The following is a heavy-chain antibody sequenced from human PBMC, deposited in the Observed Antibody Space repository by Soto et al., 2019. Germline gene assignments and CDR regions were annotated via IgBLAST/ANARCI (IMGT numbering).Heavy chain of an antibody. V-gene: IGHV4-59*01. Sequence: SETLSLTCTVSGGSISSYYWSWIRQPPGKGLEWIGYIYYSGSTNYITSLKIRVAISVDTSKNQFSLKLISVTSADTAVYFCGRAPRIFRVDYWGQGTQVTVSS. CDR2: IYYSGST. CDR3: GRAPRIFRVDY. CDR1: GGSISSYY. J-gene: IGHJ4*02.